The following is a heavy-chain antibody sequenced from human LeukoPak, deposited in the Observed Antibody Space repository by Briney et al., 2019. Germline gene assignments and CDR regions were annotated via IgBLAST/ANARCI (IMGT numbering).Heavy chain of an antibody. D-gene: IGHD3-22*01. Sequence: SGGSLRLSCAASGFTFSSYSMNWVRQAPGKGLEWVSSISSSSSYIYYADSVKGRFTISRDNAKNSLYLQMNSLRAEDTAVYYCARDKRYYYDSSGYRHDAFDIWGQGTMVTVSS. V-gene: IGHV3-21*01. CDR3: ARDKRYYYDSSGYRHDAFDI. J-gene: IGHJ3*02. CDR1: GFTFSSYS. CDR2: ISSSSSYI.